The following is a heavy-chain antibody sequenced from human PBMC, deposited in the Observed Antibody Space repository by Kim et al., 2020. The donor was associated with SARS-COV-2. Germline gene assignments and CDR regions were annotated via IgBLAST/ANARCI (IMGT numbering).Heavy chain of an antibody. CDR3: ARDGPDYGEITYFDY. D-gene: IGHD4-17*01. Sequence: SETLSLTCTVSGGSISSYYWSWIRQPAGKGLEWIGRIYTSGSTNYNPSLKSRVTMSVDTSKNQFSLKLSSVTAADTAVYYCARDGPDYGEITYFDYWGQGTLVTVSS. J-gene: IGHJ4*02. CDR2: IYTSGST. CDR1: GGSISSYY. V-gene: IGHV4-4*07.